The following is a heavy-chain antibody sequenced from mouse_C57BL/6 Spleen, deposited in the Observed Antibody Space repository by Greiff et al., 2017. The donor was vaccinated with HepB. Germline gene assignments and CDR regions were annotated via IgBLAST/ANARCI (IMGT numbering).Heavy chain of an antibody. CDR1: GFTFSSYG. J-gene: IGHJ2*01. Sequence: DVMLVESGGDLVKPGGSLKLSCAASGFTFSSYGMSWVRQTPDKRLEWVATISSGGSYTYYPDSVKGRFTISRDNAKNTLYLQMSSLKSEDTAMYYCARQPERGYYFDYWGQGTTLTVSS. CDR3: ARQPERGYYFDY. CDR2: ISSGGSYT. V-gene: IGHV5-6*02.